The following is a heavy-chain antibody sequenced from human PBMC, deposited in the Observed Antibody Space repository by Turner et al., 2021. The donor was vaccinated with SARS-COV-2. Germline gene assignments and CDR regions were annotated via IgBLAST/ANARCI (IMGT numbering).Heavy chain of an antibody. V-gene: IGHV3-33*01. CDR2: IWYDGSNK. CDR1: GFTFSSYG. J-gene: IGHJ4*02. D-gene: IGHD3-22*01. CDR3: ARDSDSSGLLPHFDY. Sequence: QVPLVESGGGVVQPGRSLRLSCAASGFTFSSYGMHWVRQAPGKGLEWVAVIWYDGSNKYYADSVKGRLTISRDNSKNTLYLQMNSLRAEDTAVYYCARDSDSSGLLPHFDYWGQGTLVTVSS.